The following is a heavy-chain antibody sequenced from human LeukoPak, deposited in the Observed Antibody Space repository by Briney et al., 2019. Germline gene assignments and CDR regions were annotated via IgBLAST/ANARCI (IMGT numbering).Heavy chain of an antibody. Sequence: GGSLRLSCAASGFTVSSNYMSWVRQAPGKGLEWVSVIYSGGSTYYADSVKGRFTISRDNSKNTLYLQMNSLRAEDTAVYYCARASIAAAGTDFDYWGQVTLVTVSS. CDR1: GFTVSSNY. J-gene: IGHJ4*02. V-gene: IGHV3-53*01. D-gene: IGHD6-13*01. CDR2: IYSGGST. CDR3: ARASIAAAGTDFDY.